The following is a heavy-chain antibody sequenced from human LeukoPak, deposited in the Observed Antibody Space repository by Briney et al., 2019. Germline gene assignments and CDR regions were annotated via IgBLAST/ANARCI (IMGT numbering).Heavy chain of an antibody. CDR1: GGSISSSGYY. CDR3: ARVDIVIVPSANFDC. D-gene: IGHD2-2*01. V-gene: IGHV4-39*01. J-gene: IGHJ4*02. CDR2: INYSGTT. Sequence: ASETLSLTCIVSGGSISSSGYYWGWIRQPPGKGPEWIGSINYSGTTYYNPSLRSRVTISVDTSKNQFSLKLSSVTAADTAVYYCARVDIVIVPSANFDCWGQGTLVTVSS.